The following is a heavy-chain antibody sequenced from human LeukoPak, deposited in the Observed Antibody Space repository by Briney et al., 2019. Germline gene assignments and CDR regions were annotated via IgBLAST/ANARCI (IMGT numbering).Heavy chain of an antibody. D-gene: IGHD5-24*01. Sequence: SETLSLTCTVSGGSINSADYYWSWIRQHPGKGLEWIGYIYYSGSRYYNPPLKSRVSISIDTSTNQFSLNLSSVTAADTAVYYCARDLGGDGFNLRNWFDPWGQGTLVTVSS. J-gene: IGHJ5*02. CDR1: GGSINSADYY. CDR3: ARDLGGDGFNLRNWFDP. V-gene: IGHV4-31*03. CDR2: IYYSGSR.